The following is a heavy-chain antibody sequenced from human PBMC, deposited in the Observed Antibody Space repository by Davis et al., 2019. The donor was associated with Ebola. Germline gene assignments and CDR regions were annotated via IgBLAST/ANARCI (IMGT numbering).Heavy chain of an antibody. V-gene: IGHV1-46*01. D-gene: IGHD3-16*02. CDR3: ARGIGMITFGGVIVIQYGMDV. Sequence: ASVKVSCKASGYTFTSYYMHWVRQAPGQGLEWMGIINPSGGSTSYAQKFQGRVTMTRDTSTSTVYMELSSLRSEDTAVYYCARGIGMITFGGVIVIQYGMDVWGQGTTVTVSS. CDR2: INPSGGST. CDR1: GYTFTSYY. J-gene: IGHJ6*02.